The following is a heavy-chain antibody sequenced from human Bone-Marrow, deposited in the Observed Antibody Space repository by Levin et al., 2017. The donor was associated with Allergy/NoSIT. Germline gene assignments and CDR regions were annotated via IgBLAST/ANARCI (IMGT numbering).Heavy chain of an antibody. J-gene: IGHJ4*02. Sequence: GESLKISCKTSGYIFTNYWIGWVRQMPGKGLEWVGTIYPGDSETEYSPPFEGHVKTSADRSNSTASLQWTSLKASDTAMYYCSKLRGAADAFDDWGQGTLVTVSS. V-gene: IGHV5-51*01. D-gene: IGHD3-16*01. CDR1: GYIFTNYW. CDR2: IYPGDSET. CDR3: SKLRGAADAFDD.